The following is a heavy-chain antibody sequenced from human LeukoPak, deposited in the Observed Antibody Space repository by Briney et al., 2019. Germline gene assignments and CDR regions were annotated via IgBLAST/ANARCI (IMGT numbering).Heavy chain of an antibody. D-gene: IGHD6-6*01. CDR3: TTAGYSSSSSNYYYYMDV. CDR2: IKSKTDGGTT. V-gene: IGHV3-15*01. CDR1: GFTFSSYS. Sequence: GGSLRLSCAASGFTFSSYSMSWVRQAPGKGLEWVGRIKSKTDGGTTDYAAPVKGRFTISRDDSKNTLYLQMNSLKTEDTAVYYCTTAGYSSSSSNYYYYMDVWGKGTTVTVSS. J-gene: IGHJ6*03.